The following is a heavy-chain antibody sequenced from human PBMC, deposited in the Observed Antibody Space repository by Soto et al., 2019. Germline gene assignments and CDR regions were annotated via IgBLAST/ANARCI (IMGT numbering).Heavy chain of an antibody. CDR1: GFTFRSYS. D-gene: IGHD2-2*02. CDR2: ISGSSSHI. Sequence: GGSLRLSCEVSGFTFRSYSMNWVRQAPGKGLEWVSSISGSSSHIDYADSVKGRFTISRDNARNSVFLQMNSLRVEDTAVYYCARDTGYTYYYGMDVWGQGT. V-gene: IGHV3-21*01. J-gene: IGHJ6*02. CDR3: ARDTGYTYYYGMDV.